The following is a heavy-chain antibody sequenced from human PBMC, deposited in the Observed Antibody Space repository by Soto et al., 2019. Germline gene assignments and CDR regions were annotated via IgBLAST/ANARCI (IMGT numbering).Heavy chain of an antibody. V-gene: IGHV3-66*01. CDR3: AGMAVATEFNWFDP. CDR1: GFTVSSNY. CDR2: IYSGGST. Sequence: PGGSLRLSCAASGFTVSSNYMSWVRQAPGKGLEWVSVIYSGGSTYYADSVKGRFTISRDNSKNTLYLQMNSLRAEDTAVYYCAGMAVATEFNWFDPWGQGTLVTVSS. J-gene: IGHJ5*02. D-gene: IGHD5-12*01.